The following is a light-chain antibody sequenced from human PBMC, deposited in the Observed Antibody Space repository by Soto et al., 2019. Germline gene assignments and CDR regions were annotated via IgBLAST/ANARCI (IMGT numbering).Light chain of an antibody. Sequence: QSVLTQPPSASGTPGQRVTISCSGSSSNIGNNHVYWYQQLPGTDPKLLIYRSNQRPSGVPDRFSGSRSGTSASLAIGGLRSEDEADYHCAAWDGSISGVIFGGGTKLTVL. CDR3: AAWDGSISGVI. CDR1: SSNIGNNH. J-gene: IGLJ2*01. CDR2: RSN. V-gene: IGLV1-47*01.